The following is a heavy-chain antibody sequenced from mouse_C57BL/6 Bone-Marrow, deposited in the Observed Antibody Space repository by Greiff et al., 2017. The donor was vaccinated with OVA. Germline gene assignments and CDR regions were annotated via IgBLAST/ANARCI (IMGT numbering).Heavy chain of an antibody. CDR1: GFTFSSYA. V-gene: IGHV5-4*01. CDR2: ISDGGSYT. J-gene: IGHJ3*01. D-gene: IGHD1-1*01. CDR3: ARDPYYYGSSSWFAY. Sequence: EVQRVESGGGLVKPGGSLKLPCAASGFTFSSYAMSWVRQTPEKRLEWVATISDGGSYTYYPDNVKGRFTISRDNAKNNLYLQMSHLKSEDTAMYYCARDPYYYGSSSWFAYWGQGTLVTVSA.